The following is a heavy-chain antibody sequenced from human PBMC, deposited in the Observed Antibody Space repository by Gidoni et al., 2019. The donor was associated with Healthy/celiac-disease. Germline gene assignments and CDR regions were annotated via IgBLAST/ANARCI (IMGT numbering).Heavy chain of an antibody. J-gene: IGHJ6*02. CDR1: GGSISSYY. CDR2: IYTSGST. CDR3: ARDLLETYYYGSGIQSTYNYYYYGMDV. V-gene: IGHV4-4*07. D-gene: IGHD3-10*01. Sequence: QVQLQESGPGLVKPSETLSLTCTVSGGSISSYYWIWIRQPAGKGLEWIGHIYTSGSTNYNPTLKSRVTMSVDTSKNQFSLKLSSVTAADTAVYYCARDLLETYYYGSGIQSTYNYYYYGMDVWGQGTTVTVSS.